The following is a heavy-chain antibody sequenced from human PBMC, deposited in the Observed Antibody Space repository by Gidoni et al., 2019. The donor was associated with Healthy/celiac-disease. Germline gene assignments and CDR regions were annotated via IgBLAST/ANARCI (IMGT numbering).Heavy chain of an antibody. CDR1: GGSISSSSYY. V-gene: IGHV4-39*01. CDR2: IYYSGST. J-gene: IGHJ4*02. Sequence: QMQLQESGQGLVKPSETLSLNCTVSGGSISSSSYYWGWIRQPPGKGLEWIGSIYYSGSTYYNPSLKSRVTISVDTSKNQFSLKLSSVTAADTAVYYCARLDDYGDYVDYWGQGTLVTVSS. CDR3: ARLDDYGDYVDY. D-gene: IGHD4-17*01.